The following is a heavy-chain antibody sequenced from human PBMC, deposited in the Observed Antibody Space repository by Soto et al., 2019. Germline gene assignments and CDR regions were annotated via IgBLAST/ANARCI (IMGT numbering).Heavy chain of an antibody. Sequence: DEHLVESGGGSLQPGGSLRLSCAASGFSFRNYAMTWVRQSPGKGLEWVSLISSGGGTTNYADSVKGRFSISGDNSQNMLYLQMNGLRGEDTALYYCAKLKGGLGRFYGMDAWGQGTMVIVSS. CDR2: ISSGGGTT. CDR1: GFSFRNYA. D-gene: IGHD3-3*01. V-gene: IGHV3-23*04. CDR3: AKLKGGLGRFYGMDA. J-gene: IGHJ6*02.